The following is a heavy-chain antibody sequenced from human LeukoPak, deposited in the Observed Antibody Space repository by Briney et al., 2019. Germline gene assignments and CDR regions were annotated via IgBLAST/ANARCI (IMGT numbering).Heavy chain of an antibody. CDR3: ANEAYYYDSSGYYDGYYFDY. V-gene: IGHV3-74*01. CDR2: IKGDGSII. D-gene: IGHD3-22*01. CDR1: GFTFSSYW. Sequence: GGSLRLSCAASGFTFSSYWMHWVRQAPGKGLVWVSRIKGDGSIISYADSVKGRFTISRDNSKNTLYLQMNSLRAEDTAVYYCANEAYYYDSSGYYDGYYFDYWGQGTLVTVSS. J-gene: IGHJ4*02.